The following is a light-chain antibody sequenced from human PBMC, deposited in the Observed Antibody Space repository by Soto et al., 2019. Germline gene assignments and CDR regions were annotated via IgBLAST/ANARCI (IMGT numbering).Light chain of an antibody. CDR2: GAS. V-gene: IGKV3-20*01. CDR1: QIVISNY. J-gene: IGKJ5*01. CDR3: QHYGSSHPTT. Sequence: EIVLTQSPGTLSLSPGERATLSCRASQIVISNYLAWYQQKPGQAPRLLIYGASQRATGLPDRFSGSGSGTEFTLTISRLEPEDFAVYYRQHYGSSHPTTFGQGTRLEI.